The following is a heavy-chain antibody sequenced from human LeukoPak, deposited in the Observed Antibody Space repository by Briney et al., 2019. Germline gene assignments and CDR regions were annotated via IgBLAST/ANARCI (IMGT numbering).Heavy chain of an antibody. CDR1: GYTFTGYY. D-gene: IGHD2-15*01. J-gene: IGHJ5*02. CDR2: INPNSGGT. V-gene: IGHV1-2*02. CDR3: ARWAAATPGFDP. Sequence: ASVKVSCKASGYTFTGYYMHWVRQAPGQGLKWMGWINPNSGGTNYAQKFQGRVTMTRDTSISTAYMELSRLRSDDTAVYYCARWAAATPGFDPWGQGTLVTVSS.